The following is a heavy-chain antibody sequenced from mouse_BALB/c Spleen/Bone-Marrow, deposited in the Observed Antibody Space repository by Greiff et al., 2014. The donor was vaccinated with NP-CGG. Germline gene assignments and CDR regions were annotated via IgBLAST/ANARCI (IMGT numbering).Heavy chain of an antibody. V-gene: IGHV1-7*01. Sequence: QVQLQQSGAELAKPGASVKMSCKASGYTFTSYWMYWIKQRPGKGLEWIGYINPSTGYTEYNQKFKDKATLTADKSSNTAYMQLSSLTSEDSAIYYCARKGYGNYDCYAMDYWGQGTSVTVSS. CDR1: GYTFTSYW. D-gene: IGHD2-1*01. CDR2: INPSTGYT. CDR3: ARKGYGNYDCYAMDY. J-gene: IGHJ4*01.